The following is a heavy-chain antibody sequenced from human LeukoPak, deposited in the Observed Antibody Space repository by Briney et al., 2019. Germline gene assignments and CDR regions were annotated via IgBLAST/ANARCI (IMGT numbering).Heavy chain of an antibody. D-gene: IGHD5-12*01. Sequence: GGTLRLSCAASGFTFSSDGMSWVRQAPGKGLEWVSAISGSGGSTYYADSVKGRFTISRDNSKNTLYLQMNSLRAEDTAVYYCANDIVATDYWGQGTLVTVSS. V-gene: IGHV3-23*01. CDR1: GFTFSSDG. CDR2: ISGSGGST. CDR3: ANDIVATDY. J-gene: IGHJ4*02.